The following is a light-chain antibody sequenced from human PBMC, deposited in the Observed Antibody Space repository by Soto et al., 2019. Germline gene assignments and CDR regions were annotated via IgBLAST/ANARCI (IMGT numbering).Light chain of an antibody. CDR3: QQYGGSPFT. CDR1: QSVTTNY. V-gene: IGKV3-20*01. CDR2: GAS. J-gene: IGKJ3*01. Sequence: EIVLTQSPGTLSLSPGDTATLSCRASQSVTTNYLARYQQKPGQAPRFLIYGASSRATGIPDRFSGSGSGTDFSLTISRLEPEDFAVYYCQQYGGSPFTFGPGTKVDIK.